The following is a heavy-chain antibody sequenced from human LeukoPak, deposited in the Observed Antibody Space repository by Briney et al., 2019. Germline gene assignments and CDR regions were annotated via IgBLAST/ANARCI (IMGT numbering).Heavy chain of an antibody. CDR2: IYTSGST. V-gene: IGHV4-4*07. CDR1: GGSISSYY. CDR3: AREGISYYDILTGYHYGMDV. Sequence: PSETLSLTCTVSGGSISSYYWSWIRQPAGKGLEWIGRIYTSGSTNYNPSLKSRVTISVDTSKNQFSLKLSSVTAADTAVYYCAREGISYYDILTGYHYGMDVWGQGTTVTVSS. J-gene: IGHJ6*02. D-gene: IGHD3-9*01.